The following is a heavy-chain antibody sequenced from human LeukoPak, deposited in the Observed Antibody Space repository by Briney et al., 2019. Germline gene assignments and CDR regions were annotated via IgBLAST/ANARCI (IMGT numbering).Heavy chain of an antibody. CDR2: IYPDSGGT. Sequence: ASVKVSCKASGYTFAGYYMHWVRQAPGQGLEWMGRIYPDSGGTNYAQKFQGRVTMTRDTSISTAYMELSRLRSDDTAVYYCASTVVLRSFDWSVDLDAFDIWGQGTMVTVSS. CDR3: ASTVVLRSFDWSVDLDAFDI. D-gene: IGHD3-9*01. CDR1: GYTFAGYY. J-gene: IGHJ3*02. V-gene: IGHV1-2*06.